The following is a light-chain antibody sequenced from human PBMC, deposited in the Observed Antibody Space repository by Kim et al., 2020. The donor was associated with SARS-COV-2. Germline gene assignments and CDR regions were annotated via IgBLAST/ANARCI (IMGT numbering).Light chain of an antibody. J-gene: IGKJ4*01. V-gene: IGKV3-15*01. CDR1: QSVSKK. CDR3: QQYDNLPPLT. Sequence: EIVMTQSPDTLSVSPGERATLSCRASQSVSKKLAWYQQKPGQAPRLLIHGASTRATGVPARFSGSGSGTEFTLTISSLQSEDFAVYYCQQYDNLPPLTFGGGTKLEIK. CDR2: GAS.